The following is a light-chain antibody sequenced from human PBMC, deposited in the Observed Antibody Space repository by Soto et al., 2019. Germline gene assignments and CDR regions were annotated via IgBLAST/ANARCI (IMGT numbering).Light chain of an antibody. Sequence: EIVLTQSPDTLSLSPGGRATLSCRASQSVGSSLAWYQQKPGQAPRLLIYDASNRPTGIPARFSGSGSGTDFSLTIGSLEPEDFAVYFCQQRSRSLTFGGGTKVDIK. CDR1: QSVGSS. V-gene: IGKV3-11*01. J-gene: IGKJ4*01. CDR3: QQRSRSLT. CDR2: DAS.